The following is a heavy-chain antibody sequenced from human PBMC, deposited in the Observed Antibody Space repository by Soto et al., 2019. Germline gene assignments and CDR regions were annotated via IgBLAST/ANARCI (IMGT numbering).Heavy chain of an antibody. CDR2: IIPILGIA. CDR1: GGTFSSYT. CDR3: AGGAYSSSWYGGWFDP. D-gene: IGHD6-13*01. J-gene: IGHJ5*02. V-gene: IGHV1-69*02. Sequence: QVQLVQSGAEVKKPGSSVKVSCKASGGTFSSYTISWVRQAPGQGLEWMGRIIPILGIANYAQKFQGRVTITADKSTSTGYMELSSLRSVDTAVYYCAGGAYSSSWYGGWFDPWGQGTLVTVSS.